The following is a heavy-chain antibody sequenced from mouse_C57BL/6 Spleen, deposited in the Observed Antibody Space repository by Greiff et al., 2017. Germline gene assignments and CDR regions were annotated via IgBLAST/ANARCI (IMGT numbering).Heavy chain of an antibody. CDR2: IRNKANGYTT. V-gene: IGHV7-3*01. D-gene: IGHD4-1*01. CDR1: GFTFTDYY. J-gene: IGHJ2*01. CDR3: ARSSPGTGFDY. Sequence: EVKLQESGGGLVQPGGSLSLSCAASGFTFTDYYMSWVRQPPGKALEWLGFIRNKANGYTTEYSASVKGRFTISRDNSQSILYLQMNALRAEDSATYYCARSSPGTGFDYWGQGTTLTVSS.